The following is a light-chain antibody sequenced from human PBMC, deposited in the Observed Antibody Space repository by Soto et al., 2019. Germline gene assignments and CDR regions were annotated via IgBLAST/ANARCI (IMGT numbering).Light chain of an antibody. V-gene: IGLV2-8*01. CDR2: EVS. CDR1: SSDIGGYNY. Sequence: QSVLTQPTSASGSPGQSVTISCTGTSSDIGGYNYVSWYQQHPGKAPKLMISEVSKRPSGVPDRFSGSKSGNTASLTVSGLQAEDEADYYCSSYAGSNNVVFGGGTKLTVL. CDR3: SSYAGSNNVV. J-gene: IGLJ2*01.